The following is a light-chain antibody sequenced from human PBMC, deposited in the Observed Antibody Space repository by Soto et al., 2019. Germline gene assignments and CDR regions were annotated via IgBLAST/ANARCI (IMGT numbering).Light chain of an antibody. CDR1: QDISSW. CDR3: PQANTFPPT. CDR2: AAS. J-gene: IGKJ1*01. Sequence: DIQMTQSPSSVSASVGDRVTITCRASQDISSWLAWYQQKPGKAPKLLIYAASTLQSGVPSRFRGSGSGTAFTLAIGNLQPEDVATYYCPQANTFPPTFGQGTKVEVK. V-gene: IGKV1-12*01.